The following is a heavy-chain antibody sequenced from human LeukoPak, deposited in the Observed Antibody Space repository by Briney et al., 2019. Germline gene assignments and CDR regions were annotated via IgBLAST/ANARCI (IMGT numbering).Heavy chain of an antibody. CDR1: GFTVSSNY. J-gene: IGHJ4*02. D-gene: IGHD6-6*01. V-gene: IGHV3-21*01. CDR3: ARDGARQGAYFDY. CDR2: ISSSSSYI. Sequence: GGSLRLSCAASGFTVSSNYMSWVRQAPGKGLEWVSSISSSSSYIYYADSVKGRFTISRDNAKNSLYLQMNSLRAEDTAVYYCARDGARQGAYFDYWGQGTLVTVSS.